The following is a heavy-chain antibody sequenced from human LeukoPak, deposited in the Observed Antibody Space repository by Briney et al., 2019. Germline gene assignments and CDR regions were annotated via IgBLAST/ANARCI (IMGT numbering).Heavy chain of an antibody. Sequence: SETLALTCTVSGGSISSYYWSWIRQPPGKELEGIGYFHYSGTTNYNPSLKSRVTISVDTSKNQFSLKLRFVTAADTAVYYCARTYSSGAFDIWGQGTMVTVSS. J-gene: IGHJ3*02. V-gene: IGHV4-59*08. CDR3: ARTYSSGAFDI. D-gene: IGHD6-25*01. CDR2: FHYSGTT. CDR1: GGSISSYY.